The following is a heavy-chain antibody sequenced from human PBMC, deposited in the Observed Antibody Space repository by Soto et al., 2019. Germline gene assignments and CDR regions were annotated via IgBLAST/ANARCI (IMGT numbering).Heavy chain of an antibody. CDR2: ISYDGSNK. D-gene: IGHD3-3*01. J-gene: IGHJ6*02. CDR3: AKGGDFWSGYYFDYYYYGMDV. Sequence: AGGSLRLSCAASGFTFSSYGMHWVRQAPGKGLEWVAVISYDGSNKYYADSVKGRFTVSRDNSKNTLYLQMNSLRAEDTAVYYCAKGGDFWSGYYFDYYYYGMDVWGQGTTVTVSS. V-gene: IGHV3-30*18. CDR1: GFTFSSYG.